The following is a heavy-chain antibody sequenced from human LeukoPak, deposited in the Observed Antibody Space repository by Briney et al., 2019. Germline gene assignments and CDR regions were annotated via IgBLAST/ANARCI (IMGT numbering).Heavy chain of an antibody. D-gene: IGHD3-9*01. V-gene: IGHV3-21*01. CDR1: GFTFSSYS. CDR2: ISSSSSYI. J-gene: IGHJ6*02. Sequence: GGSLRLSCAASGFTFSSYSMNWVRQAPGKGLEWVSSISSSSSYIYYADSVKGRFTISRDNAKNSLYLQMNSLRAEDTAVYYCARVLGPAGALTGYYYYYYGMDVRGQGTTVTVSS. CDR3: ARVLGPAGALTGYYYYYYGMDV.